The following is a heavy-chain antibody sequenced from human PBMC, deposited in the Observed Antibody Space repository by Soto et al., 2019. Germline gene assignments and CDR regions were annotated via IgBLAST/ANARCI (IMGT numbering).Heavy chain of an antibody. J-gene: IGHJ4*02. CDR1: GFTFSDYD. V-gene: IGHV3-11*01. D-gene: IGHD6-6*01. Sequence: QVQLAECGGGLVEPGGYLRISCAASGFTFSDYDMSWIRQSPGKGLEWVSFVSSSGTTMYFADSVKGRFTISRDNAKNSLYLQMNSLRAEDTAVSYCARMGPRAARPSYWGQGTLVTVSS. CDR2: VSSSGTTM. CDR3: ARMGPRAARPSY.